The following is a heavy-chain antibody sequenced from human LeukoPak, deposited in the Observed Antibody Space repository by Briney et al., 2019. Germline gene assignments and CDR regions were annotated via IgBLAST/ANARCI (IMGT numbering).Heavy chain of an antibody. CDR3: AKTPLIYFDY. D-gene: IGHD3-16*01. CDR2: ISGSGGST. Sequence: PGGSLRLSCAASGFTFSSYALSWVRQAPGKGLEWVSAISGSGGSTYYADSVKGRFTISRDNSKNTLYLQMNSLRAEYTGVYYCAKTPLIYFDYWGQGTLVTVSS. V-gene: IGHV3-23*01. J-gene: IGHJ4*02. CDR1: GFTFSSYA.